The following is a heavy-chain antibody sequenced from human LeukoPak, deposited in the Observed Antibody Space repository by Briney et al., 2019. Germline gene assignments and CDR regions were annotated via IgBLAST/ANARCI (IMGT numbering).Heavy chain of an antibody. CDR1: GGSVSSGSYY. Sequence: SETLSLTRTVPGGSVSSGSYYWSWIRQPPGKGLEWIGYIYYSGSTNYNPSLKSRVTISVDTSKNQFSLKLSSVTAADTAVYYCARVRSSDDAFDIWGQGTMVTVSS. CDR2: IYYSGST. J-gene: IGHJ3*02. V-gene: IGHV4-61*01. D-gene: IGHD6-6*01. CDR3: ARVRSSDDAFDI.